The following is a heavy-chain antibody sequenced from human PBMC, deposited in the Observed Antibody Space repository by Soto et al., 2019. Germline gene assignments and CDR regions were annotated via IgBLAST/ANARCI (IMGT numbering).Heavy chain of an antibody. CDR1: GGSISSYY. CDR3: ARGGGAYNYAWAQGRDY. V-gene: IGHV4-59*08. J-gene: IGHJ4*02. Sequence: QVQLQESGPGLVKPSETLSLTCTVSGGSISSYYWSWIRQPPGKGLEWIGYIYYSGRTNYNPSLKXRXTXSXYTSKHQFSLKLSSVTAADTAVYYCARGGGAYNYAWAQGRDYWGQGTLVTVSS. D-gene: IGHD3-16*01. CDR2: IYYSGRT.